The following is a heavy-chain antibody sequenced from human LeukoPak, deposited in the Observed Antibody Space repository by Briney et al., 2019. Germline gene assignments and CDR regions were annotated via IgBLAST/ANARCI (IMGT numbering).Heavy chain of an antibody. CDR3: ARERTTYYYDSSGYSNDAFDV. D-gene: IGHD3-22*01. V-gene: IGHV1-69*08. Sequence: GASVKVSCKASGGTFSDYIVSWVRQAPGQGLEWMGRIIPTLSSANYAQKFQGRVTFTADKSTSTVYMELSSLRSEDTAVYYCARERTTYYYDSSGYSNDAFDVWGQGTMVTVSS. J-gene: IGHJ3*01. CDR1: GGTFSDYI. CDR2: IIPTLSSA.